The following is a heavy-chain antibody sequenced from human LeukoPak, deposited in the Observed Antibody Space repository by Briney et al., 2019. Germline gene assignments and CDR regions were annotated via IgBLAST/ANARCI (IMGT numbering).Heavy chain of an antibody. CDR1: GGSISSSSNY. Sequence: SETLSLTCTVSGGSISSSSNYWGWIRQPPGKGLEWIGSIYYSGSSYYNPSLKSRVTISVDTSKNQFSLKLSSVTAADTAVYYCASLQSVLRYFDGWGQGTLVTVSS. CDR2: IYYSGSS. CDR3: ASLQSVLRYFDG. V-gene: IGHV4-39*01. J-gene: IGHJ4*02. D-gene: IGHD3-9*01.